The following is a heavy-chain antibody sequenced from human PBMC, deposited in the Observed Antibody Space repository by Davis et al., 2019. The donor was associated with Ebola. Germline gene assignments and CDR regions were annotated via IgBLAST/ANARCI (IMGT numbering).Heavy chain of an antibody. CDR2: VNAGNGNT. CDR3: AGNSVTTRLDYYGMDV. D-gene: IGHD4-17*01. J-gene: IGHJ6*02. CDR1: GYTFTRFA. Sequence: AASVTVSCKASGYTFTRFAIHLVRQAPGQRIEWMGWVNAGNGNTIYSQHFQCRVTITRDTSASTVYLELSSMRSEDTAVYYCAGNSVTTRLDYYGMDVWGQGTTVTVSS. V-gene: IGHV1-3*01.